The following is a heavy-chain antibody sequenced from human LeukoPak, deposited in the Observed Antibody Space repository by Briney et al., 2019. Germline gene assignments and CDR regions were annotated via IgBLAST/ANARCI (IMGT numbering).Heavy chain of an antibody. Sequence: GGSLRLSCAASGFSFSDAWMRWVRQIPGKGLEWVGRIESKTDGGTTDYAAPVKGRFTISRDDSTNTLYLQMNSLKSEDTAVYYCTTYGSGRKFDYWGQGILVTVSS. D-gene: IGHD3-10*01. V-gene: IGHV3-15*04. J-gene: IGHJ4*02. CDR3: TTYGSGRKFDY. CDR1: GFSFSDAW. CDR2: IESKTDGGTT.